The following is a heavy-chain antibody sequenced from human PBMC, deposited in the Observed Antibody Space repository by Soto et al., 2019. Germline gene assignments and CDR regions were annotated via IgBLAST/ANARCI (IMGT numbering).Heavy chain of an antibody. CDR1: GGTFSSYA. V-gene: IGHV1-69*13. CDR2: IIPIFGTA. CDR3: ARDGYDFWSGSTHTFDY. J-gene: IGHJ4*02. D-gene: IGHD3-3*01. Sequence: SVKVSCKASGGTFSSYAISWVRQAPGQGLEWMGGIIPIFGTANYAQKFQGRVTITADESTSTAYMELSSLRSEDTAVYYCARDGYDFWSGSTHTFDYWGQGTLVTVSS.